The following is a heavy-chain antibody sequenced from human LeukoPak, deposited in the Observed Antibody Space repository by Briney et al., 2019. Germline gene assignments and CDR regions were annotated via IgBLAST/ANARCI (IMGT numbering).Heavy chain of an antibody. D-gene: IGHD2-2*01. CDR1: GFTFSSHA. V-gene: IGHV3-64*04. CDR2: INDNGGST. Sequence: GGSLRLSCAASGFTFSSHAMHWVRQAPGKGLGYVSVINDNGGSTYYADSVKGRFTISRDNAKNSLYLQMNSLRAEDTALYYCAKGCSSTSCYDYWGQGTLVTVSS. CDR3: AKGCSSTSCYDY. J-gene: IGHJ4*02.